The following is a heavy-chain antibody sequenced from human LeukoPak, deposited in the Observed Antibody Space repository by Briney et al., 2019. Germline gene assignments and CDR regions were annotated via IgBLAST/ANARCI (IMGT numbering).Heavy chain of an antibody. CDR3: ARVRIGIQLWSTADNWFDP. V-gene: IGHV4-59*01. D-gene: IGHD5-18*01. Sequence: PSETLSLTRTVSGGSISSYYWSWIRQPPGKGLEWIGYIYYSGSTNYNPPLKSRVTISVDTSKNQFSLKLSSVTAADTAVYYCARVRIGIQLWSTADNWFDPWGQGTLVTVSS. J-gene: IGHJ5*02. CDR2: IYYSGST. CDR1: GGSISSYY.